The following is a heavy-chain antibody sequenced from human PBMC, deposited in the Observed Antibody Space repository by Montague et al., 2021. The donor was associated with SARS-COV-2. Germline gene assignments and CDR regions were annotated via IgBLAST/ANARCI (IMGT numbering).Heavy chain of an antibody. J-gene: IGHJ4*02. CDR1: GGSISSYY. V-gene: IGHV4-59*01. CDR3: ASIWSSSGYQGLSYFDY. Sequence: SETLSLTCTVSGGSISSYYWSWIRHPPGKGLEWIGYIHYSGSTNYNPSLKSRVTISVDTSKNQFSLKLSPVTAADTAVYYCASIWSSSGYQGLSYFDYWGQGTLVTVSS. CDR2: IHYSGST. D-gene: IGHD3-22*01.